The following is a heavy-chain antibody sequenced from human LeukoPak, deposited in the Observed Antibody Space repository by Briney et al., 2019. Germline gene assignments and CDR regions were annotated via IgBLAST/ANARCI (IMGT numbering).Heavy chain of an antibody. CDR3: ARTGYLKPIDS. D-gene: IGHD3-9*01. CDR2: IYSSGTT. CDR1: GFTVSSNY. J-gene: IGHJ4*02. V-gene: IGHV3-66*02. Sequence: GGSLRLSCTASGFTVSSNYMTWVRQALGKGLEWVSIIYSSGTTYYADSVKGRFTISRDNSKNTLYLQMNSLRTEDTAVYYCARTGYLKPIDSWGQGTLVTVSS.